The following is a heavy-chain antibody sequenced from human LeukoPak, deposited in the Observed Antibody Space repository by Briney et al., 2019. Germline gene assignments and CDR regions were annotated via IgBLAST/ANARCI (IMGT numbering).Heavy chain of an antibody. Sequence: GGSLRLSCAASGFTFSSYAMSWVRQAPGKGLEWVAFIRYDESNKYYADSVKGRFTISRDNSKNTLFLQMDSLRAEDTAVYYCAKDLHLGYTSSWSFDYWGQGTLVTVSS. J-gene: IGHJ4*02. CDR3: AKDLHLGYTSSWSFDY. CDR2: IRYDESNK. D-gene: IGHD6-13*01. CDR1: GFTFSSYA. V-gene: IGHV3-30*02.